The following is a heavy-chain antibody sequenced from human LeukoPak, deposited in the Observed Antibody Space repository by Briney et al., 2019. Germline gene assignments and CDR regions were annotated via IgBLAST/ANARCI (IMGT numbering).Heavy chain of an antibody. D-gene: IGHD2-2*01. Sequence: ASVKVSCKASGYTFIAYYIYWMRQAPGQGLEWVGRINPNSGGTNYAQNFQDRVTLTRDTSITTAYMELSRLRSDDTAVYYCARAPIPAANCWFDPWGQGTLVTVSS. CDR3: ARAPIPAANCWFDP. CDR1: GYTFIAYY. V-gene: IGHV1-2*06. CDR2: INPNSGGT. J-gene: IGHJ5*02.